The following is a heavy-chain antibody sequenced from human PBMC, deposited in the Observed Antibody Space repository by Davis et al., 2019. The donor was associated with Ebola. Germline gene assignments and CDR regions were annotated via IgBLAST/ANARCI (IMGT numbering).Heavy chain of an antibody. CDR2: IYTSGST. V-gene: IGHV4-4*07. J-gene: IGHJ3*02. D-gene: IGHD6-13*01. Sequence: PSETLSLTCTVSGGSISSYYWTWIRQPAGKGLEWIGRIYTSGSTNYNPSLKSRVTMSVDTSKNQFSLKLSSVTAADTAVYYCARGLGLAAAAKGAFDIWGQGTMVTVSS. CDR1: GGSISSYY. CDR3: ARGLGLAAAAKGAFDI.